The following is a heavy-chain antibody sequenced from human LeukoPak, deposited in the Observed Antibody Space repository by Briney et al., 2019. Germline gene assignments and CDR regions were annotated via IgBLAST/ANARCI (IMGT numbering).Heavy chain of an antibody. CDR1: GGSISSYY. CDR2: IYTSGST. D-gene: IGHD3-22*01. CDR3: AIDNYYDSSGSPGTFDY. J-gene: IGHJ4*02. Sequence: SETLSLTCTVSGGSISSYYWSWIRQPAGKGLEWIGRIYTSGSTNYNPSLKSRVTMSVDTSKNQFSLKLSSVTAADTAVYYCAIDNYYDSSGSPGTFDYWGQGTLVTVSS. V-gene: IGHV4-4*07.